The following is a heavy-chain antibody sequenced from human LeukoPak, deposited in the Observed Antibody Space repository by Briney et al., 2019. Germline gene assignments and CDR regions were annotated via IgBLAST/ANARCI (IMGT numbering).Heavy chain of an antibody. J-gene: IGHJ3*02. Sequence: GGSLRLSCAASGFTFSSYGMSWVRQAPGKGLEWVSAISGSGGSTYYADSVKGRFTISRDNAKNSLYLQMNSLRAEDTAVYYCARDEPNYGDYGESDAFDIWGQGTMVTVSS. D-gene: IGHD4-17*01. CDR2: ISGSGGST. CDR3: ARDEPNYGDYGESDAFDI. V-gene: IGHV3-23*01. CDR1: GFTFSSYG.